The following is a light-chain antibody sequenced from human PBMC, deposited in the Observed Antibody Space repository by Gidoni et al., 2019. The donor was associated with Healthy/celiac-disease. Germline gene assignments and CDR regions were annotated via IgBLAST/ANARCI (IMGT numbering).Light chain of an antibody. CDR2: AAS. V-gene: IGKV1-39*01. J-gene: IGKJ1*01. Sequence: IQMTQSPSSLSASVGDRVTITCRASQSISSYLNWYQKKPGKAPKLLIYAASSLQSGVPSRFSGSGSGTDFTLTISSLQPEDFATYYCQQSYSTFWTFGQGTKVEIK. CDR3: QQSYSTFWT. CDR1: QSISSY.